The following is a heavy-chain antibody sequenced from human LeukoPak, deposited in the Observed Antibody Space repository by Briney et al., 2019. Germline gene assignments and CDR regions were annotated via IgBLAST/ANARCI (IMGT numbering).Heavy chain of an antibody. Sequence: SETLSLTCTVSGASISAYYWSWIRQPPVKGLEWIGCIFYSGSTNSGNTNYNPSLKSRVTISVDTSKNQFSLKLSSVTAADTAVYYCARHSTIEPRPDYWGQGTLVTVSS. V-gene: IGHV4-59*08. J-gene: IGHJ4*02. CDR3: ARHSTIEPRPDY. CDR1: GASISAYY. D-gene: IGHD6-6*01. CDR2: IFYSGSTN.